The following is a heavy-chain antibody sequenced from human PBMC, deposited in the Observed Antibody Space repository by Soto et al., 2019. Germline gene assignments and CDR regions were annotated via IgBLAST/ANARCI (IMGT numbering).Heavy chain of an antibody. CDR1: GFTFDDYA. CDR3: AKDMTGTTFKYYYYGMDV. V-gene: IGHV3-9*01. D-gene: IGHD1-7*01. CDR2: ISWNSGSI. Sequence: PVGSLRLSCAASGFTFDDYAMHWVRQAPGKGLEWVSGISWNSGSIGYADSVEGRFTISRDNAKNSLYLQMNSLRAEDTALYYCAKDMTGTTFKYYYYGMDVWGQGTTVTVSS. J-gene: IGHJ6*02.